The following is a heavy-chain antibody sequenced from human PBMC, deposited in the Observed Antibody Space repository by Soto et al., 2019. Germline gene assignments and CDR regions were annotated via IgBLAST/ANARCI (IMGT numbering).Heavy chain of an antibody. J-gene: IGHJ4*02. CDR2: IHYSGST. D-gene: IGHD3-9*01. V-gene: IGHV4-59*08. Sequence: QVQLQESGPGLVKPSETLSLTCTVSGGSISSYYWTWIRQPPGKGLEWIGYIHYSGSTNYNPSLKSRVTISVDTSKNQFSLKLSSVTAEDTAVYYCARRRYFDWGWDYWGQGTLVTVSS. CDR1: GGSISSYY. CDR3: ARRRYFDWGWDY.